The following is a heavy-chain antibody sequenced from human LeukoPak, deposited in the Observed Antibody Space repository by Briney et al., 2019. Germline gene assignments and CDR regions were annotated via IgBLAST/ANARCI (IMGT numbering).Heavy chain of an antibody. J-gene: IGHJ4*02. CDR3: ARGLAAAES. Sequence: GGSLRLSCAGSGFTFSSYEMNWGRQAPGKGLEWVSHISSSASTIYYADSVKGRFTISRDNAKNSLYLQMNSLRAEDTAVYYCARGLAAAESWGQGTLVTVSS. D-gene: IGHD6-13*01. V-gene: IGHV3-48*03. CDR2: ISSSASTI. CDR1: GFTFSSYE.